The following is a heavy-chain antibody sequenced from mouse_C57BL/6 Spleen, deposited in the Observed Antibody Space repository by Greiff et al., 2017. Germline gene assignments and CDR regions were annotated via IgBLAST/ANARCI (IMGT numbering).Heavy chain of an antibody. Sequence: EVHLVESGGDLVKPGGSLKLSCAASGFTFSSYGMSWVRQTPDKRLEWVATISSGGSYTYSPDSVKGRFTISRDNAKNTLYLQMSRLKSEDTAMYYCARQGAGGYFDYWGQGTTLTVSS. CDR3: ARQGAGGYFDY. CDR2: ISSGGSYT. V-gene: IGHV5-6*01. J-gene: IGHJ2*01. D-gene: IGHD4-1*01. CDR1: GFTFSSYG.